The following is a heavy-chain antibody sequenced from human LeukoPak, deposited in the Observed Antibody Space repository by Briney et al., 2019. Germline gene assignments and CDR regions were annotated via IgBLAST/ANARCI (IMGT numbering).Heavy chain of an antibody. CDR1: GGTFSSYA. J-gene: IGHJ4*02. Sequence: VKVSCKASGGTFSSYAITWVRQAPGQGLEWMGGIIPIFGTANYAQKFQGRVTMTRNTSISTAYMELSSLRSEDTAVYYCVIPPYYYDSSGYSPYYFDYWGQGTLVTVSS. CDR2: IIPIFGTA. V-gene: IGHV1-69*05. D-gene: IGHD3-22*01. CDR3: VIPPYYYDSSGYSPYYFDY.